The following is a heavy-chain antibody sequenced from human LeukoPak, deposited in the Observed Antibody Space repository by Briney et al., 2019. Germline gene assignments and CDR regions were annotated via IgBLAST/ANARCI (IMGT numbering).Heavy chain of an antibody. V-gene: IGHV3-23*01. CDR1: GFTFSSYA. CDR3: AKGSSAVRPYFFDY. CDR2: ISGGGDST. Sequence: GGSLRLSCAASGFTFSSYAMTWVRQAPGKGLEWLSAISGGGDSTWYADSVKGRFTISRDNSKNTLSLQMNSLRAEDTTVYYCAKGSSAVRPYFFDYWGQGILVTVSS. D-gene: IGHD6-6*01. J-gene: IGHJ4*02.